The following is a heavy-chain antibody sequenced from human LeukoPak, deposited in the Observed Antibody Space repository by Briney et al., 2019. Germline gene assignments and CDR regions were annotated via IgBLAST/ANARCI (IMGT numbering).Heavy chain of an antibody. CDR1: GFTFSNTD. Sequence: PGGSLRLSCAASGFTFSNTDMNWVHQAPGKGLEWVANIKQDGSEKYYVDSVKGRFTISRDNAKNSLYLQMNSLRAEDTAVYYCARVRRGDYGMDVWGQGTTVTVSS. CDR3: ARVRRGDYGMDV. J-gene: IGHJ6*02. V-gene: IGHV3-7*01. CDR2: IKQDGSEK.